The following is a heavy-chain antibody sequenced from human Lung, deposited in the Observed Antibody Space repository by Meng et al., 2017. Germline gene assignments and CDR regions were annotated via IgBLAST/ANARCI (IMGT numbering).Heavy chain of an antibody. CDR3: ASHPRELPS. CDR1: GYTFTSYP. D-gene: IGHD1-26*01. J-gene: IGHJ4*02. Sequence: GNLVQSGAEVKKPVASVKVTCKASGYTFTSYPIYWVRQAPGQRPEWMGWINTGNGAAKYSQKFQGRVTMTRDTSASTAYMELSSLTSEDTATYYCASHPRELPSWGQGTLVTVSS. V-gene: IGHV1-3*04. CDR2: INTGNGAA.